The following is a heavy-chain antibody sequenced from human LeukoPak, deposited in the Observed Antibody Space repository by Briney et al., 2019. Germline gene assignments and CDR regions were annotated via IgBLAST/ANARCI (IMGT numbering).Heavy chain of an antibody. CDR3: ALYYSEEDYYDSSGPPTGFDY. CDR1: GGSFSGYY. D-gene: IGHD3-22*01. J-gene: IGHJ4*02. CDR2: INHSGST. Sequence: SETLSLTCAVYGGSFSGYYWSWIRQPPGKGLEWIGEINHSGSTNYNPSLKRRVTISVDTSKNQFSLKLSSVTAADTAVYYCALYYSEEDYYDSSGPPTGFDYWGQGTLVTVSS. V-gene: IGHV4-34*01.